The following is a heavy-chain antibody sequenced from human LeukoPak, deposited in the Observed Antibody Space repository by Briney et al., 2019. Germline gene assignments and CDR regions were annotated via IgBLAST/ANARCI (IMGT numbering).Heavy chain of an antibody. D-gene: IGHD3-9*01. CDR3: ARHYYDILTGYYYFDY. CDR2: IYSGGST. Sequence: GGSLRLSCAASGFTFSSNYMSWVRQAPGKGLEWVSVIYSGGSTYYADSVKGRFTISRDNSKNTLYLQMNSLRAEDTAVYYCARHYYDILTGYYYFDYWGQGTLVTVSS. J-gene: IGHJ4*02. V-gene: IGHV3-53*01. CDR1: GFTFSSNY.